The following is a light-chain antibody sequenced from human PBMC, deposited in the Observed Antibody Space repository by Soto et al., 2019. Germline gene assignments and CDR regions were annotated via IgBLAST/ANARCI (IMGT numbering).Light chain of an antibody. CDR2: GAS. CDR3: QQSYSTWT. Sequence: DIRMTQSPSSLSASVGDRVTITCRASQSVTSYLNWYQQKPGKAPKLLIYGASSLQSGVPSRFSGSGSGTDFTLTISSLQPEDFATYYCQQSYSTWTFDQGTKVDI. V-gene: IGKV1-39*01. CDR1: QSVTSY. J-gene: IGKJ1*01.